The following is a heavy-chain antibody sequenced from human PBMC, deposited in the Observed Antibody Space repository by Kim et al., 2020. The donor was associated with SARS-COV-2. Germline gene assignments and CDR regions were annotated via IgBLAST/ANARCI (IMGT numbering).Heavy chain of an antibody. CDR3: ARDPDYGVFDY. CDR2: T. D-gene: IGHD4-17*01. V-gene: IGHV1-18*01. J-gene: IGHJ4*02. Sequence: TNYAQKLQGRVTMTTDTSTSTAYMELRSLRSDDTAVYYCARDPDYGVFDYWGQGTLVTVSS.